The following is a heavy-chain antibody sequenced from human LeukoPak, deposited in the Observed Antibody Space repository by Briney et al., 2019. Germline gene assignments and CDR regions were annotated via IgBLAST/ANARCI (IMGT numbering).Heavy chain of an antibody. V-gene: IGHV3-21*01. J-gene: IGHJ5*02. CDR2: ISSSSSYI. CDR3: AREGSLVVVAANWFDP. D-gene: IGHD2-15*01. CDR1: GFTFSSYS. Sequence: AGGSLRLSCAASGFTFSSYSMNWVRQAPGKGLEWVSSISSSSSYIYYADSVKGRFTIPRDNAKNSLYLQMNSLRAEDTAVYYCAREGSLVVVAANWFDPWGQGTLVTVSS.